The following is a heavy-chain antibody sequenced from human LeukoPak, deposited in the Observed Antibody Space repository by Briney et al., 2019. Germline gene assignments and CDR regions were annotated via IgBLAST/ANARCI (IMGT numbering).Heavy chain of an antibody. J-gene: IGHJ5*02. CDR1: GYTFTGYY. D-gene: IGHD6-13*01. CDR2: INPNSGGT. V-gene: IGHV1-2*02. CDR3: ARASQQLVRDVYWFDP. Sequence: ASVKVSCKPSGYTFTGYYMHWVRQAPGQGLEWMGWINPNSGGTNYAQRFQGRVTMTRDTSISTAYMELSRLRSDDTAVYYCARASQQLVRDVYWFDPWGQGTLVTVSS.